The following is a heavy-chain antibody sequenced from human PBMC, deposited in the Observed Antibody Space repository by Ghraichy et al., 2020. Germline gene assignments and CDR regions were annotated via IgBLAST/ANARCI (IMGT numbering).Heavy chain of an antibody. CDR1: GFTFSNAW. V-gene: IGHV3-15*01. J-gene: IGHJ4*02. CDR2: IRSKTDGGTT. D-gene: IGHD3-3*01. Sequence: GGSLRLSCAASGFTFSNAWMSWVRQAPGKGLEWVGRIRSKTDGGTTDHAAPVKGRFTISRADSKNTLYLQMNSLKIEDTAIYYCTAYYAFWSGYNTRRDHGGQGTLVTVSS. CDR3: TAYYAFWSGYNTRRDH.